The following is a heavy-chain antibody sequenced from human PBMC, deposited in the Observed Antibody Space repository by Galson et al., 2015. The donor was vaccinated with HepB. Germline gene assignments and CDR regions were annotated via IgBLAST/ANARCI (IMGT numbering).Heavy chain of an antibody. CDR2: TYYRSKWFN. CDR1: GASVSSKSAA. V-gene: IGHV6-1*01. CDR3: AILSSSSPDS. Sequence: CALSGASVSSKSAAWNWIRQSPSRGLEWLGRTYYRSKWFNDYAVSVKSRITINPDTSKNQFSLHLNSVTPDDTAVYYCAILSSSSPDSWGQGTLVTVSS. D-gene: IGHD2-2*01. J-gene: IGHJ4*02.